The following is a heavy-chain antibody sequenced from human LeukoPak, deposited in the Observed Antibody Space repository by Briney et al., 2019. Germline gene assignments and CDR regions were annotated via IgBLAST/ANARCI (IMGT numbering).Heavy chain of an antibody. Sequence: SETLSLTCTVSGGSISSSSYYWGWIRQPPGKGLEWIGSIYYSGSTYYNPSLKSRVTISVDTSKNQFSLKLTSVTAADTAVYYCARDTVPGDSFDIWGQGTMVTVSS. CDR1: GGSISSSSYY. CDR3: ARDTVPGDSFDI. CDR2: IYYSGST. J-gene: IGHJ3*02. V-gene: IGHV4-39*07.